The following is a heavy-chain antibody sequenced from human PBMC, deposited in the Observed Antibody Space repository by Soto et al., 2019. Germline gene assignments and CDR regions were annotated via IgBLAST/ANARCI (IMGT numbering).Heavy chain of an antibody. J-gene: IGHJ4*02. D-gene: IGHD5-18*01. V-gene: IGHV1-69*06. Sequence: GLEWMGGIIPIFGTANYAQKFQGRVTITADKSTSTAYMELSSLRSEDTAVYYCARSAYTAMVINQFDCWGQGTLVTVSS. CDR3: ARSAYTAMVINQFDC. CDR2: IIPIFGTA.